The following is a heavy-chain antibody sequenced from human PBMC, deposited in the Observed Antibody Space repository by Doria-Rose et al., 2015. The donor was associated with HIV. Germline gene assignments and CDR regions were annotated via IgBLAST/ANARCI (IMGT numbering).Heavy chain of an antibody. Sequence: SGPVLVKPTETLTLTCTVSGVSLSSPGMGVSWIRQPPGKALEWLANIFSDDERSYKTSLKSRLTISRGTSKCQVFLTMTDMDPVDTATYYCARIKSSRWYHKYYFDFWGQGTLVIVSA. D-gene: IGHD6-13*01. J-gene: IGHJ4*02. V-gene: IGHV2-26*01. CDR1: GVSLSSPGMG. CDR2: IFSDDER. CDR3: ARIKSSRWYHKYYFDF.